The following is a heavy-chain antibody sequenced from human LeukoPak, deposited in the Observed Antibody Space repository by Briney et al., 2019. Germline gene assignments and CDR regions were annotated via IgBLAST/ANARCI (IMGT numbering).Heavy chain of an antibody. CDR3: TTTYHYDSSPGSFDF. D-gene: IGHD3-22*01. CDR1: GFTFANAW. J-gene: IGHJ4*02. V-gene: IGHV3-15*01. CDR2: IKSKADGEIS. Sequence: GGSLRLSCAASGFTFANAWMNWVRQAPGKGQEWVGRIKSKADGEISDYSKSVKGRFTFSRDDSKNTLYLVMNGLRTEDTGVYYCTTTYHYDSSPGSFDFWGQGTLVTVSS.